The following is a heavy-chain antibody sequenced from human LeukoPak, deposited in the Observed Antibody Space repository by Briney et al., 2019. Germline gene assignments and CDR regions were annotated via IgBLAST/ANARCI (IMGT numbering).Heavy chain of an antibody. V-gene: IGHV4-61*01. J-gene: IGHJ4*02. Sequence: KTSETLSLTCTVSGGSIRSTTHYWSWIRQPPGKGLEWIGYIYHTGTTNYNPSLRSRVTVSVDTSKNQFSLKLSSVTAADTAVYYCATMKAVRVNDFWSGYPDNWGQGTLVTVSS. CDR1: GGSIRSTTHY. CDR2: IYHTGTT. D-gene: IGHD3-3*01. CDR3: ATMKAVRVNDFWSGYPDN.